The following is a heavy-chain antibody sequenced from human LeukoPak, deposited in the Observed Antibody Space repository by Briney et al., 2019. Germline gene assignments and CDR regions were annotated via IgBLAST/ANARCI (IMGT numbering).Heavy chain of an antibody. CDR1: RDSVSSNSAA. D-gene: IGHD6-19*01. J-gene: IGHJ6*02. Sequence: PSQTLSLTCAISRDSVSSNSAAWHWIRQSPSRGLEWLGRTYYRSKWYNDYAVSVKSRITINPDTSKNQFSLQLNSVTPEDTAVYYCARELVAGLYYYYGMDVWGQGTTVTVSS. CDR2: TYYRSKWYN. V-gene: IGHV6-1*01. CDR3: ARELVAGLYYYYGMDV.